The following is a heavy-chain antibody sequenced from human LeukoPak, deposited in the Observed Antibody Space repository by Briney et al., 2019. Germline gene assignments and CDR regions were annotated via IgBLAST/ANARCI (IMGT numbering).Heavy chain of an antibody. Sequence: GGSLRLFCATSGLTFSNYGMQWVRQATGKGRELVAIIGHDGNNEQYPDSWKGRFTISRDNSKNTLYPQMNSLRTEDTAVYYCAKDGAYYIDDYWGQGPLVTVSS. V-gene: IGHV3-30*02. CDR3: AKDGAYYIDDY. CDR1: GLTFSNYG. J-gene: IGHJ4*02. CDR2: IGHDGNNE. D-gene: IGHD3-10*01.